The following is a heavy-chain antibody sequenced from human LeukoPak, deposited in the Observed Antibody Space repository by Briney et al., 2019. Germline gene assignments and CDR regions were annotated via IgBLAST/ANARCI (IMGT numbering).Heavy chain of an antibody. D-gene: IGHD6-13*01. CDR1: GGSISSYY. CDR3: ARHEPSIAAAGTECDAFDI. V-gene: IGHV4-59*08. CDR2: IYYSGST. J-gene: IGHJ3*02. Sequence: PSETLSLTCTVSGGSISSYYWSWIRQPPGKGLEWIGYIYYSGSTNYNPSLKSRVTISVDTSKNQFSLKLSSVTAADTAVYYYARHEPSIAAAGTECDAFDIWGQGTMVTVSS.